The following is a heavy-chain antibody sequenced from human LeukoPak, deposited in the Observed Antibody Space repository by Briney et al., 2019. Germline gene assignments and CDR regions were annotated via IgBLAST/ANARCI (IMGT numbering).Heavy chain of an antibody. CDR2: IYSGGAT. CDR3: AKTRGGLLDYFDS. J-gene: IGHJ4*02. Sequence: GGSLRLSCAPSGFTVSSNYMSWVRQAPGKGLEWVSVIYSGGATSYADSVKGRFTISRDNSKNTLYLQMNSLRAEDTAVYYCAKTRGGLLDYFDSWGQGNLVTVSS. D-gene: IGHD2-2*01. V-gene: IGHV3-53*01. CDR1: GFTVSSNY.